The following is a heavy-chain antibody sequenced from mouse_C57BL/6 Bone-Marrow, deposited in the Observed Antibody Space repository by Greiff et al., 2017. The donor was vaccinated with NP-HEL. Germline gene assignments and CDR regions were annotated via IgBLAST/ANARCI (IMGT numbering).Heavy chain of an antibody. V-gene: IGHV2-4*01. D-gene: IGHD2-1*01. CDR3: AKRPIYYGNYVGFAY. CDR1: GFSLTSYG. Sequence: QVQLQQSGPGLVQPSQSLSITCTVSGFSLTSYGVHWVRQPPGKGLEWLGVIWSGGSTDYNAAFISRLSISKDNSKSQVFFKMNSLQADDTAIYYCAKRPIYYGNYVGFAYWGQGTLVTVSA. CDR2: IWSGGST. J-gene: IGHJ3*01.